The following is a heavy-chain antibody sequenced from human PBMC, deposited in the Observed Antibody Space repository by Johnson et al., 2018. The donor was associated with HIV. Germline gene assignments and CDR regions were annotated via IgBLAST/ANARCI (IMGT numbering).Heavy chain of an antibody. J-gene: IGHJ3*02. V-gene: IGHV3-66*02. CDR3: ARGGSRTTIFGVDINLGGFDI. CDR2: IYSSGTT. CDR1: GFTVSSSY. Sequence: VQLVESGGGLVQPGGSLRLSCVVSGFTVSSSYLTWVRQAPGKGLEWVSLIYSSGTTDYADSVQGRFTISRDNSKNTLYLQMNSLRTEDTAVYYCARGGSRTTIFGVDINLGGFDIWGQGTRVTVSS. D-gene: IGHD3-3*01.